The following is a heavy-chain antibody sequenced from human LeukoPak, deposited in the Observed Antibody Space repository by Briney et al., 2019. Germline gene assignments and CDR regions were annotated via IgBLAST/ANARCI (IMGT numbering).Heavy chain of an antibody. J-gene: IGHJ4*02. D-gene: IGHD4-17*01. CDR2: INHSGST. CDR1: GGSFSGYY. Sequence: SETLSLTCAVYGGSFSGYYWSWIRQPPGKGLEWIGEINHSGSTNYNPSLKSRVTTSVDTSKNQFSLKLSSVTAADTAVYYCARGTSYGDGFDYWGQGTLVTVSS. V-gene: IGHV4-34*01. CDR3: ARGTSYGDGFDY.